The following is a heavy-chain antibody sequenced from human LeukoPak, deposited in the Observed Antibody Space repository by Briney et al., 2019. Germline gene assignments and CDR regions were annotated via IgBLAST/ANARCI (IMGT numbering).Heavy chain of an antibody. CDR3: ARGGDYGDLRYFDY. D-gene: IGHD4-17*01. Sequence: SETLSLTCTVSGGSINNYYWSWIRQPPGKGLEWIGYIYYRGSTNYNPSLKSRVTFPVDTSKNQFSLKLNSVTAADTAVYYCARGGDYGDLRYFDYWGQGTLVTVSS. CDR1: GGSINNYY. J-gene: IGHJ4*02. V-gene: IGHV4-59*01. CDR2: IYYRGST.